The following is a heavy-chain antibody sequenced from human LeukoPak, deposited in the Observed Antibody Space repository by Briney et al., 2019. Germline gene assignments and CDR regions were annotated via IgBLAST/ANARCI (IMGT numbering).Heavy chain of an antibody. CDR1: GFTFSSYS. D-gene: IGHD2-2*01. V-gene: IGHV3-48*04. Sequence: GGSLRLSCAASGFTFSSYSMNWVRQAPGKGLEWVSYISSSSSTIYYADSVKGRFTISRDNAKNSLYLQMNSLRAEGTAVYYCARDDGGVVVPAATNWFDPWGQGTLVTVSS. CDR2: ISSSSSTI. J-gene: IGHJ5*02. CDR3: ARDDGGVVVPAATNWFDP.